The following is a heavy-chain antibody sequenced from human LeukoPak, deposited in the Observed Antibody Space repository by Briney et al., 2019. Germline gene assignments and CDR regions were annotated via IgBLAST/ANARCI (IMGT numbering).Heavy chain of an antibody. CDR3: ARGRSWYGDSYFDY. V-gene: IGHV4-34*01. J-gene: IGHJ4*02. D-gene: IGHD4-17*01. Sequence: SETLSLTCAVYGGSFSGYYWSWIRQPPGKGLEWIGEINHSGSTNYNPSLKSRVTMSVDTSKNQSSLKLSSVTAADTAVYYCARGRSWYGDSYFDYWGQGTLVTVSS. CDR1: GGSFSGYY. CDR2: INHSGST.